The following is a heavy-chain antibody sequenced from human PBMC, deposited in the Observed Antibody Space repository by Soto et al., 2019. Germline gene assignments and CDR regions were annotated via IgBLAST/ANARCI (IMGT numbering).Heavy chain of an antibody. V-gene: IGHV4-59*01. D-gene: IGHD4-17*01. CDR3: ARGPPVTTFYYYYGMDV. CDR1: GGSISSYY. Sequence: SETLSLTCTVSGGSISSYYWSWIRQPPGKGLEWIGYIYYSGSTNYNPSLKSRVTISVDTSKSQFSLKLTSVTAADTAVYYCARGPPVTTFYYYYGMDVWGQGTTVTVSS. J-gene: IGHJ6*02. CDR2: IYYSGST.